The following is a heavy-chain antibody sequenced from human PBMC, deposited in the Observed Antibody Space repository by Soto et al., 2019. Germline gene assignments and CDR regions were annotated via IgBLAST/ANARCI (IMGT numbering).Heavy chain of an antibody. CDR1: GYTFTSYD. V-gene: IGHV1-8*01. J-gene: IGHJ6*02. CDR3: ARAARYCTNGVCYNYYYYGMDV. D-gene: IGHD2-8*01. Sequence: QVQLVQSGAEVKKPGASVKVSCKASGYTFTSYDINWVRQATGQGLEWMGWMNPNSGNTGYAQKFQGRVNMTRNTSISTADMELRSLRSEDTAVYYCARAARYCTNGVCYNYYYYGMDVWGQGTTVTVSS. CDR2: MNPNSGNT.